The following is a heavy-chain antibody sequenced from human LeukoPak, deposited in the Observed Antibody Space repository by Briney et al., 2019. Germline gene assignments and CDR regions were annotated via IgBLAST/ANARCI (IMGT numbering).Heavy chain of an antibody. CDR1: GGSISSSY. CDR3: ARGLGSSSSGDRDY. V-gene: IGHV4-4*07. Sequence: SETLSLTCTVSGGSISSSYWSWIRQPAGEGLEWIGRIYTSGSTNYNPSLKSRVTISVDTSKNQFSLKLSSVTAADTAVYYCARGLGSSSSGDRDYWGQGTLVTVSS. J-gene: IGHJ4*02. CDR2: IYTSGST. D-gene: IGHD6-6*01.